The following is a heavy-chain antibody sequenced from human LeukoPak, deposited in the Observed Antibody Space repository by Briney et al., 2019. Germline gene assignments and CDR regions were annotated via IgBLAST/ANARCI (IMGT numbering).Heavy chain of an antibody. CDR2: INPNSGGT. CDR1: GYTFTSYY. Sequence: ASVKVSCKASGYTFTSYYIHWVRQAPGQGLEWMGWINPNSGGTNYAQKFQGRVTMTRDTSMSTAYMELSSLRSEDTAVYYCARAHRQLERLGRYYFDYWGQGTLVTVSS. D-gene: IGHD1-1*01. CDR3: ARAHRQLERLGRYYFDY. V-gene: IGHV1-2*02. J-gene: IGHJ4*02.